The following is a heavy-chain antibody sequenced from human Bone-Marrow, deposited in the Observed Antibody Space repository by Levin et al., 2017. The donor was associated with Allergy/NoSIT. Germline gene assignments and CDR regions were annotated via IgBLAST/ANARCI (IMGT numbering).Heavy chain of an antibody. CDR3: ATGDWSGGGCYRPGRYYGLDV. V-gene: IGHV1-24*01. CDR1: GYTLSELS. J-gene: IGHJ6*02. D-gene: IGHD2-15*01. CDR2: FDPEDGET. Sequence: ASVKVSCKVSGYTLSELSMHWVRQAPGKGLEWMGGFDPEDGETIYAQRFQGRVTLTADTSTDTAYMELSSLRSEDTAVYYCATGDWSGGGCYRPGRYYGLDVWGQGTTVTVSS.